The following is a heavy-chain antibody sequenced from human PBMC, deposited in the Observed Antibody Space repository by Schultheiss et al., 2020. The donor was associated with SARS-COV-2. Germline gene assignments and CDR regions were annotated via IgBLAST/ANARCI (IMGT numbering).Heavy chain of an antibody. D-gene: IGHD6-6*01. CDR2: IYYSGST. CDR1: GGSISSYY. V-gene: IGHV4-59*12. Sequence: SETLSLTCTVSGGSISSYYWSWIRQPPGKGLEWIGYIYYSGSTNYNPSLKSRVTMSVDTSKNQFSLKLSSVTAADTAVYYCARDGYSSSSSFDYWGQGTLVTVSS. CDR3: ARDGYSSSSSFDY. J-gene: IGHJ4*02.